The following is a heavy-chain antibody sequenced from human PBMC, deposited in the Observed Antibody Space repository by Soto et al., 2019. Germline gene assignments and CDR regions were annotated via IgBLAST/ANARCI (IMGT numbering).Heavy chain of an antibody. CDR2: IYPGDSDT. V-gene: IGHV5-51*01. CDR1: GYSFTSYW. D-gene: IGHD1-1*01. CDR3: ARRGPTELERLSTDAFDI. Sequence: GESLKISCKGSGYSFTSYWIGWVRQMPGKGLEWMGIIYPGDSDTRYSPSFQGQVTISADKSISTAYLQWSSLKASDTAMYYCARRGPTELERLSTDAFDIWGQGTMVTVSS. J-gene: IGHJ3*02.